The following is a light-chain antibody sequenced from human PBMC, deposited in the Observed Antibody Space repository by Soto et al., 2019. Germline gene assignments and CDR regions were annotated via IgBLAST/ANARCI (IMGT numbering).Light chain of an antibody. Sequence: QSALAQPASVSGSPGQSITISCTGTSSDVGIYNHVSWYQQHPGKVPKLMIYEVSNRPSGVSNRFSGSKSGNTASLTISGLQAEDEADYYCGSFTSSSTPYVFGTRTKVTVL. J-gene: IGLJ1*01. CDR3: GSFTSSSTPYV. CDR2: EVS. CDR1: SSDVGIYNH. V-gene: IGLV2-14*01.